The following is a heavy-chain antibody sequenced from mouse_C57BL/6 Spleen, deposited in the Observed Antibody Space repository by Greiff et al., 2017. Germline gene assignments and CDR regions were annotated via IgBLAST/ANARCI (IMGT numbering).Heavy chain of an antibody. Sequence: VQLQQPGAELVKPGASVKLSCKASGYTFTSYWMHWVKQRPGQGLEWIGMIHPNSGSTNYNEKFKSKATLTVDKSSSTAYMQLSSLTSEDSAVYYCARGTKSNYEGAMDYWGQGTSVTVSS. CDR1: GYTFTSYW. D-gene: IGHD2-5*01. J-gene: IGHJ4*01. CDR3: ARGTKSNYEGAMDY. V-gene: IGHV1-64*01. CDR2: IHPNSGST.